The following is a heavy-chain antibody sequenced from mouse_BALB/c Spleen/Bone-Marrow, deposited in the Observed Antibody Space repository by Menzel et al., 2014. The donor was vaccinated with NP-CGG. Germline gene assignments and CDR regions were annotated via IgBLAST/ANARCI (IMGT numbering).Heavy chain of an antibody. V-gene: IGHV1-26*01. CDR2: INPNNGDT. CDR1: GYTFTDYY. J-gene: IGHJ1*01. D-gene: IGHD1-1*01. Sequence: EVQLQQSGPELVKPGASVKMSCKASGYTFTDYYMKWVKQSHGESLEWIGDINPNNGDTFYNQKFKGKATLTVDKSSSTAYMQLNSLTSEDSAVYYCARKSYYGSSYGYFDVWGAGTTVTVSS. CDR3: ARKSYYGSSYGYFDV.